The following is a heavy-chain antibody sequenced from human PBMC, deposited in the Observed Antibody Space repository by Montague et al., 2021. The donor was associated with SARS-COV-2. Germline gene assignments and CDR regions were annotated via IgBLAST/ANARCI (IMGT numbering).Heavy chain of an antibody. J-gene: IGHJ6*02. CDR1: GGSLSSGGYY. CDR2: FYYSGST. V-gene: IGHV4-31*03. Sequence: TLSLTRTVSGGSLSSGGYYWSWIRQLPGKGLEWLGYFYYSGSTYYXPSLKSRVFISADMSKNQFFLNLTSVTAADAAVYYCARDLGRTGYYYGLDVWGQGTTVAVSS. D-gene: IGHD3/OR15-3a*01. CDR3: ARDLGRTGYYYGLDV.